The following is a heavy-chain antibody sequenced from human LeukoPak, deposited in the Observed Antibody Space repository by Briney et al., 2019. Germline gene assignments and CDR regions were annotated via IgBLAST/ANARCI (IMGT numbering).Heavy chain of an antibody. D-gene: IGHD1-26*01. CDR2: ISGSGGST. CDR1: GFTFSSYA. Sequence: GGSMRLSCAASGFTFSSYAMSWVRQAPGKGLEWVSAISGSGGSTYYADSVKGRFTISRDNPKNTLYLQMNSLRAEDTAVYYCAKSEVGATGHWGQGTLVTVSS. V-gene: IGHV3-23*01. J-gene: IGHJ4*02. CDR3: AKSEVGATGH.